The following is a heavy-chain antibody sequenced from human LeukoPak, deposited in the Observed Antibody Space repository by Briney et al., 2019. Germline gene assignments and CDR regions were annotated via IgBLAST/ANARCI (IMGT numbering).Heavy chain of an antibody. D-gene: IGHD3-10*01. CDR1: GFTFSSYW. J-gene: IGHJ3*02. CDR3: ARGNGSGSNLEVFDI. CDR2: INSDGRST. Sequence: GGSLRLSCAASGFTFSSYWMHWVRQAPGKGLVWVSRINSDGRSTSYADSVKGRFTISRGKAKKTLYLQMNSLRAGKTVVFSCARGNGSGSNLEVFDIWAKGQWSPSLQ. V-gene: IGHV3-74*01.